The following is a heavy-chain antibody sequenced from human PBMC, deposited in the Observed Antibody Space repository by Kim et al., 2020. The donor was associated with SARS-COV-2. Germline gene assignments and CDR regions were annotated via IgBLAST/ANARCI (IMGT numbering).Heavy chain of an antibody. CDR3: ARDQRYSSGWSGRGSMDN. Sequence: GGSLRLSCAASGFTFSDYYMSWIRQAPGKGLEWVSYISSSSSYTNYADSVKGRFTISRDNAKNSLYLQMNSLRAEDTAVYYCARDQRYSSGWSGRGSMDNCGQGTLVTVSS. V-gene: IGHV3-11*05. D-gene: IGHD6-19*01. J-gene: IGHJ4*02. CDR1: GFTFSDYY. CDR2: ISSSSSYT.